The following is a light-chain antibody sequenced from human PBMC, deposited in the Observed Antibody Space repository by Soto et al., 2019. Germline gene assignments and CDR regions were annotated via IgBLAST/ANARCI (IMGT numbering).Light chain of an antibody. CDR1: QTLSNSF. J-gene: IGKJ5*01. CDR3: QQYGTSEII. CDR2: DTS. Sequence: ELALTQSPGTLSLSPGERATLSCRASQTLSNSFIAWYQHKPGQAPRLLVYDTSTRATGIPDRYSGSGSGTDFTITISRLEPEDFEVFVGQQYGTSEIIFGQGTRLEIK. V-gene: IGKV3-20*01.